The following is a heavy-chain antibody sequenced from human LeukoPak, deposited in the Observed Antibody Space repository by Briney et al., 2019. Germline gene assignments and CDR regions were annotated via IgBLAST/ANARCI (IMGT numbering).Heavy chain of an antibody. CDR3: ARGPSERYCSSTSCYAGLDY. CDR2: IIPIFGTA. CDR1: GGTFSSYA. V-gene: IGHV1-69*13. Sequence: SVKVSCKASGGTFSSYAISWVRQAPGHGLEWMGGIIPIFGTANYAQKFQGRVTITADESTSTAYMELSSLRSEDTAVYYCARGPSERYCSSTSCYAGLDYWGQGTLVTVSS. D-gene: IGHD2-2*01. J-gene: IGHJ4*02.